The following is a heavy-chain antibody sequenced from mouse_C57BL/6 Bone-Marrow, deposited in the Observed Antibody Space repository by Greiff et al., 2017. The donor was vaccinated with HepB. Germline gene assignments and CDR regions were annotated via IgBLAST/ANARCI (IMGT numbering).Heavy chain of an antibody. CDR2: IHPNSGST. Sequence: QVQLKQPGAELVKPGASVKLSCKASGYTFTSYWMHWVKQRPGQGLEWIGMIHPNSGSTNYNEKFKSKATRTVDKSSSTAYMQLSSLTSEDSAVSYCARNGSSPYWYFDVWGTGTTVTVSS. D-gene: IGHD1-1*01. J-gene: IGHJ1*03. CDR3: ARNGSSPYWYFDV. CDR1: GYTFTSYW. V-gene: IGHV1-64*01.